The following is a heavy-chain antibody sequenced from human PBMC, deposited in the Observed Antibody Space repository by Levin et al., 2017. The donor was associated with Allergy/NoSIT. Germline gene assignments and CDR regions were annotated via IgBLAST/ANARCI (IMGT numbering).Heavy chain of an antibody. J-gene: IGHJ4*02. CDR2: IYHSGST. Sequence: PGGSLRLSCAVSGGSISSSNWWSWVRQPPGKGLEWIGEIYHSGSTNYNPSLKSRVTISVDKSKNQFSLKLSSVTAADTAVYYCASVPYDIENTYYFDYWGQGTLVTVSS. CDR3: ASVPYDIENTYYFDY. CDR1: GGSISSSNW. D-gene: IGHD3-9*01. V-gene: IGHV4-4*02.